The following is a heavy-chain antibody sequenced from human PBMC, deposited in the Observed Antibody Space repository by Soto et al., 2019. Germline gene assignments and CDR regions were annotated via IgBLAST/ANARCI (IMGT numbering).Heavy chain of an antibody. Sequence: PSETLSLTCTVSVGSISSRNFYWGWIRQPPGKGLEWIGSIYHSESTYYNPSLKSRVTISVDTSKNHFSLSLSSLTASDTAVYYCAKDSGPASYNLDYWGQGTLVTVSS. V-gene: IGHV4-39*02. CDR3: AKDSGPASYNLDY. CDR2: IYHSEST. J-gene: IGHJ4*02. CDR1: VGSISSRNFY. D-gene: IGHD1-1*01.